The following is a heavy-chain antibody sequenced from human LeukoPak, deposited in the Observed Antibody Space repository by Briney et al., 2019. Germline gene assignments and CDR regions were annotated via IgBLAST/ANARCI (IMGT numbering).Heavy chain of an antibody. CDR2: INTNTGNP. J-gene: IGHJ5*02. CDR3: ARTLVLDYGDEGGFDP. D-gene: IGHD4-17*01. CDR1: GYTFTSYA. Sequence: ASVKVSCKASGYTFTSYAMNWVRQAPGQGLEWMGWINTNTGNPTYAQGFTGRFVFSLDTSVSTAYLQISSLKAEDTAVYYCARTLVLDYGDEGGFDPWGQGTLVTVSS. V-gene: IGHV7-4-1*02.